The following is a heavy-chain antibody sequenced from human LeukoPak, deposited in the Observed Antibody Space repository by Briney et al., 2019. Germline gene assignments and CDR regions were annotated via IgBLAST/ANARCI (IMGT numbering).Heavy chain of an antibody. CDR3: AREDYYDSGSNAS. V-gene: IGHV1-8*03. Sequence: GASVKVSCKASGYTFTSYDISWVRQATGQGLEWVGWMNPNSGTTAYAQKFQGRVTITRNTSISTAYMVLSSLRSEDTAIYYCAREDYYDSGSNASWGQGTLVTVSS. D-gene: IGHD3-22*01. J-gene: IGHJ5*02. CDR2: MNPNSGTT. CDR1: GYTFTSYD.